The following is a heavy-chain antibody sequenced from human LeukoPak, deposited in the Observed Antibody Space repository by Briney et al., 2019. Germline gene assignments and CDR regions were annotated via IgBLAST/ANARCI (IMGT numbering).Heavy chain of an antibody. Sequence: GASVKVSCKASGYTFTGYYMHWVRHAPGQGLELMGWINPNSGGTNYAQKFQGRVTMTRDTSISTAYMELSRLRSDDTAVYYCARARYCSSTSCSQVFDYWGQGTLVTVSS. CDR3: ARARYCSSTSCSQVFDY. CDR2: INPNSGGT. V-gene: IGHV1-2*02. CDR1: GYTFTGYY. D-gene: IGHD2-2*01. J-gene: IGHJ4*02.